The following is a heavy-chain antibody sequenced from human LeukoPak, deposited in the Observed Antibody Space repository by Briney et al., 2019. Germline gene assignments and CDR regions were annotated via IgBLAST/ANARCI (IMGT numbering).Heavy chain of an antibody. CDR3: ARGRYSSGWYCLDY. D-gene: IGHD6-19*01. CDR2: INHSGST. V-gene: IGHV4-34*01. Sequence: SETLSLTCAVYGGSFSGYYWSWIRPPPGKGLEWIGEINHSGSTNYNPSLRSRVTISVDTSKNQFSLKLSSVTAADTAVYYCARGRYSSGWYCLDYWGQGTLVTVSS. CDR1: GGSFSGYY. J-gene: IGHJ4*02.